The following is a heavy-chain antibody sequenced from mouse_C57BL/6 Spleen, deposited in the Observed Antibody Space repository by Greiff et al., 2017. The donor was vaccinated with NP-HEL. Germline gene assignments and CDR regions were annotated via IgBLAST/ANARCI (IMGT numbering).Heavy chain of an antibody. D-gene: IGHD2-2*01. CDR3: ARRTAWLYFDV. CDR2: INPGSGGT. Sequence: QVQLQQPGAELVKPGASVKVSCKASGYTFTSYWMHWVKQRPGQGLEWIGVINPGSGGTNYNEKFKGKATLTADKSSSTAYMQLSSLTSEDSAVYFCARRTAWLYFDVWGTGTTVTVSS. CDR1: GYTFTSYW. V-gene: IGHV1-53*01. J-gene: IGHJ1*03.